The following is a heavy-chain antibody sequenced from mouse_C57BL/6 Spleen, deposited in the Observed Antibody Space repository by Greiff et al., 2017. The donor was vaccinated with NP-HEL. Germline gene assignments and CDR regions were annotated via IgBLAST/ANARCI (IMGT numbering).Heavy chain of an antibody. CDR2: IYPSDSDT. J-gene: IGHJ2*01. CDR1: GYTFTSYW. CDR3: AGEGGCCGTLFDY. V-gene: IGHV1-61*01. Sequence: QVQLQQPGAELVRPGSSVKLSCKASGYTFTSYWMDWVKQRPGQGLEWIGNIYPSDSDTHYNQKFKDKATLTVDKSSSTAYMQLSSLTSEDSAVYYCAGEGGCCGTLFDYWGQGTTLTVSS. D-gene: IGHD1-1*01.